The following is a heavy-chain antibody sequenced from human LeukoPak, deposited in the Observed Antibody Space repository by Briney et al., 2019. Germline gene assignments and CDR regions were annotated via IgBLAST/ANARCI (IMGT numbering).Heavy chain of an antibody. Sequence: ASVKVSCQASGYTFTGYYMHWVRQAPGQGLEWMGWINPNSGGTNYAQKFQGRVTMTRDTSISTAYMELSRLRSDDTAVYYCASYITSRDGYNSWGQGTLVTVSS. CDR1: GYTFTGYY. D-gene: IGHD5-24*01. CDR2: INPNSGGT. J-gene: IGHJ5*02. CDR3: ASYITSRDGYNS. V-gene: IGHV1-2*02.